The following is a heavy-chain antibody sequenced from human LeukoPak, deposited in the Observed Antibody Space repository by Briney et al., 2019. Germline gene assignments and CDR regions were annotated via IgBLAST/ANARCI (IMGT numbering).Heavy chain of an antibody. CDR3: TTDKFYYDSSGYYH. D-gene: IGHD3-22*01. CDR2: IKNKADGETI. V-gene: IGHV3-15*01. CDR1: GFTFSNAW. Sequence: PGGSLRLSCAASGFTFSNAWMSWVRQAPGKGLEWVGRIKNKADGETIDYAAPVKGRFTISRDDSKNTLYLQMSSLKTDDTAVYYCTTDKFYYDSSGYYHWGQGTLVTVSS. J-gene: IGHJ5*02.